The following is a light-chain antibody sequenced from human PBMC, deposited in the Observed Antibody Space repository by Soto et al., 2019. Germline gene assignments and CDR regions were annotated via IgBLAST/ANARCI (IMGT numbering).Light chain of an antibody. CDR1: GSDVGGYNY. Sequence: QSALTQPPSASGSPGQSVTISCTGTGSDVGGYNYVSWYQQHPGKAPKLIIYEVSQRPSGAPDRFSGSKSGNTASLTVSGLQAEDEADYYCSSYAGSNFWVFGGGTKLTVL. CDR2: EVS. V-gene: IGLV2-8*01. CDR3: SSYAGSNFWV. J-gene: IGLJ3*02.